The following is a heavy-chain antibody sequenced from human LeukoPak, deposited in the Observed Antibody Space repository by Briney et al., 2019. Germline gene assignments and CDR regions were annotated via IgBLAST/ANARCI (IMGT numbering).Heavy chain of an antibody. CDR2: IYWSSSGT. V-gene: IGHV3-9*02. CDR1: GFNSEDHA. Sequence: SGGSLRLSCVVSGFNSEDHAMHWVRQAPGKGLEWVSGIYWSSSGTGYADSVKGRFTVSRDSAKNSLYLQMNSLRAEDTAVYYCARDIGMDVWGQGTTVTVSS. J-gene: IGHJ6*02. CDR3: ARDIGMDV.